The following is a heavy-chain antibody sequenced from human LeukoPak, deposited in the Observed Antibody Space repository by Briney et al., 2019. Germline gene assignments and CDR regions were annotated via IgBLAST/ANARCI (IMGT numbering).Heavy chain of an antibody. Sequence: GGSLRLSCAASGFTFSSYSMNWVRQAPGKGLEWVSSISSSSSYIYYADSVKGRFTISRDNAKNSLYLQMSSLRAEDTSVYYCVAGDWGARDSFDLWGRGTMVTVSS. D-gene: IGHD2-21*02. CDR3: VAGDWGARDSFDL. J-gene: IGHJ3*01. CDR1: GFTFSSYS. CDR2: ISSSSSYI. V-gene: IGHV3-21*01.